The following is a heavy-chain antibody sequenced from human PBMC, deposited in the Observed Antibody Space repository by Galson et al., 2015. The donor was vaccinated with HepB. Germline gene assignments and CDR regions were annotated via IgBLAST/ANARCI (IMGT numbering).Heavy chain of an antibody. CDR1: GYTFTSYA. CDR2: INAGNGNT. D-gene: IGHD3-22*01. V-gene: IGHV1-3*01. CDR3: ARERRFYYDSSGYYHGWFDP. Sequence: SCKASGYTFTSYAMHWVRQAPGQRLEWMGWINAGNGNTKYSQKFQGRVTITRDTSASTAYMELSSLRSEDTAVYYCARERRFYYDSSGYYHGWFDPWGQGTLVTVSS. J-gene: IGHJ5*02.